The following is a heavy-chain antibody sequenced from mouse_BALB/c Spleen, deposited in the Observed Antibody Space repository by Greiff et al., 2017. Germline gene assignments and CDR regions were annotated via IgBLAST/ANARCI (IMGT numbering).Heavy chain of an antibody. D-gene: IGHD3-1*01. Sequence: EVKVVESGGGLVKPGGSLKLSCAASGFTFSSYAMSWVRQSPEKRLEWVAEISSGGSYTYYPDTVTGRFTISRDNAKNTLYLEMSSLRSEDTAMYYCARDHARAFAYWGQGTLVTVSA. V-gene: IGHV5-9-4*01. CDR1: GFTFSSYA. J-gene: IGHJ3*01. CDR3: ARDHARAFAY. CDR2: ISSGGSYT.